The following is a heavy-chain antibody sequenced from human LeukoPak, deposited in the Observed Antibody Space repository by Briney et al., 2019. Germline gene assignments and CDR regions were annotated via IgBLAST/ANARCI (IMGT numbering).Heavy chain of an antibody. Sequence: ASVKVSCKASGGTFSSYAISWVRQAPGQGLEWMGGIIPIFGTANYAQKFQGRVTITTDESTSTAYMELSSLRSEDTAVYYCARDFPFTMVRGMYWGQGTLVTVSS. CDR2: IIPIFGTA. CDR1: GGTFSSYA. V-gene: IGHV1-69*05. D-gene: IGHD3-10*01. CDR3: ARDFPFTMVRGMY. J-gene: IGHJ4*02.